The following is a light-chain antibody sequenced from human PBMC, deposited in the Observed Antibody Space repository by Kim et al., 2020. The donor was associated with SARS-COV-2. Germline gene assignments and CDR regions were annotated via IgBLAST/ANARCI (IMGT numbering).Light chain of an antibody. V-gene: IGLV2-18*02. Sequence: GQSVTISCIGSTSDIGNYNRVSWYQQSPGTAPKLLIYEVTKRPPGVPDRFSGSKSDNTASLTISGLQPEDEADYSCFSFTSSGSFVFGTGTKVTVL. CDR1: TSDIGNYNR. CDR3: FSFTSSGSFV. CDR2: EVT. J-gene: IGLJ1*01.